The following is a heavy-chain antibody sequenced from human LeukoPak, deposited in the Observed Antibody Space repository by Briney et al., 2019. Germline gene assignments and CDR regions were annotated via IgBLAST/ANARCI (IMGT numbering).Heavy chain of an antibody. CDR1: GFTFSSYW. CDR3: AKDDCYDTSGYRD. Sequence: GGSLRLSCAASGFTFSSYWMHWVRQAPGKGLEWVAVISYDVGKKYYADSVKGRFTISRDNSKNTLYLQMNSLRAEDTAVYYCAKDDCYDTSGYRDWGQGTLVTVSS. V-gene: IGHV3-30*18. D-gene: IGHD3-22*01. CDR2: ISYDVGKK. J-gene: IGHJ4*02.